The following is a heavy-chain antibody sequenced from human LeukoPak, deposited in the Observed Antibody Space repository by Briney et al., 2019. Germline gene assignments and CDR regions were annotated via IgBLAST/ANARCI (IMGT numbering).Heavy chain of an antibody. CDR2: TSSGASAI. J-gene: IGHJ4*02. V-gene: IGHV3-48*03. D-gene: IGHD6-6*01. Sequence: GGSLRLSCAASGFTFSSFDMNWVRQGPGKGLGWVSSTSSGASAIYYADSVEGRFTISRDNAQNSLYLQMNSLRAEDTAVYYCARENEYSSSSFDYWGQGTLVTVSS. CDR3: ARENEYSSSSFDY. CDR1: GFTFSSFD.